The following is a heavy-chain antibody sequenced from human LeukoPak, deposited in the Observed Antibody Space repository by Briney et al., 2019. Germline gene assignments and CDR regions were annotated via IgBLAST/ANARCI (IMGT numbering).Heavy chain of an antibody. CDR2: IYYSGST. Sequence: SETLSLTCTVSGGSISSSSYYWGWIRQPPGKGLEWIGSIYYSGSTYYNPSLKSRVTISVDTSKNQFSLKLSSVTAADTAVYYCARHRKAAADTRDYYYGMDVWGQGTTVTVSS. CDR3: ARHRKAAADTRDYYYGMDV. V-gene: IGHV4-39*01. D-gene: IGHD6-13*01. J-gene: IGHJ6*02. CDR1: GGSISSSSYY.